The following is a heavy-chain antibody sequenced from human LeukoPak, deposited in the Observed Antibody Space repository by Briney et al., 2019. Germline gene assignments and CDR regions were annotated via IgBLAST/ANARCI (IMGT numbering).Heavy chain of an antibody. Sequence: GGSLRLSCAASGFTFSTYTMNWVRQAPGKGLEWVSSIRTNSSHIYYADSVKGRFTISRDNAKNSLFLQMNSLRAEDTAVYYCARAEYSTMVRGVIVYYGMDVWGQGTTVTVSS. CDR2: IRTNSSHI. CDR1: GFTFSTYT. J-gene: IGHJ6*02. D-gene: IGHD3-10*01. V-gene: IGHV3-21*01. CDR3: ARAEYSTMVRGVIVYYGMDV.